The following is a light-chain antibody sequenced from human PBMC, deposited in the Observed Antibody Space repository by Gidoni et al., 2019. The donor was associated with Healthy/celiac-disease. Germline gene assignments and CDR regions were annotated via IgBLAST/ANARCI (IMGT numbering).Light chain of an antibody. CDR3: QQSYSTPIT. V-gene: IGKV1-39*01. Sequence: DTQMTQSPSSLSASVGDRVTITFRASQSISSYLNWYQQKPGKAPKLLIYAASSLQSGVPSRFSGSGSGTDFTLTISSLQPEDFATYYCQQSYSTPITFGPGTKVDIK. CDR1: QSISSY. J-gene: IGKJ3*01. CDR2: AAS.